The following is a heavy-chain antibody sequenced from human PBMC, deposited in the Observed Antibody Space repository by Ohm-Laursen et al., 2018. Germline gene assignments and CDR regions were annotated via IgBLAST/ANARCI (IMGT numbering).Heavy chain of an antibody. Sequence: SSLRLSCSASGFTFDDYAMHWVRQAPGKGLEWVSGISWNSGSIGYADSVKGRFTISRDNAKNSLYLQMNSLRAEDTALYYCAKDMGPAALDPWGQGTLVTVSS. J-gene: IGHJ5*02. D-gene: IGHD2-2*01. CDR3: AKDMGPAALDP. CDR2: ISWNSGSI. V-gene: IGHV3-9*01. CDR1: GFTFDDYA.